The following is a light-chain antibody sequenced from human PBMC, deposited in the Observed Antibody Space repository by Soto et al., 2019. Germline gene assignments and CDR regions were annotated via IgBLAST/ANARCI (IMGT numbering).Light chain of an antibody. CDR3: QQRPNWPLT. CDR2: DAS. CDR1: QSISSH. V-gene: IGKV3-11*01. J-gene: IGKJ4*01. Sequence: ENVLTQSPATLSLSPGERATLSCRASQSISSHLVWYQQKPGQAPRLLMYDASNRATGIPARFSGSGSGTDFTLTISSLEPEDFAVYYCQQRPNWPLTFGGGTKVEIK.